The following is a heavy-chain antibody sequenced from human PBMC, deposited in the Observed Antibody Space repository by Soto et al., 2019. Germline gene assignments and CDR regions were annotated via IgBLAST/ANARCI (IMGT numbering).Heavy chain of an antibody. J-gene: IGHJ4*02. Sequence: QVQLQESGPGLVKSSETLSLTCTVSGDSMTSYYWTWIRQSPGKGLEWIGYIYSSGNTNYNPSLKSRVTISVDTSNIQFSLKLTSMTAADSAVYYCARGGGWLPDLWGQGTLVTVST. V-gene: IGHV4-59*01. CDR1: GDSMTSYY. CDR3: ARGGGWLPDL. D-gene: IGHD3-22*01. CDR2: IYSSGNT.